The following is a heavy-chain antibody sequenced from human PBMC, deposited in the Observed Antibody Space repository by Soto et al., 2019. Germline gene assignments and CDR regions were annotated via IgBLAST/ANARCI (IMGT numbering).Heavy chain of an antibody. CDR2: ISSSSSTK. CDR3: ARVLGREQLVDY. Sequence: EVQLVESGGGLVQPGGSLRLSCAASGFTFISYSMNWVRQVPGKGLERVSYISSSSSTKNYADSVKGRFTISRDNAKNSLYLQMNSLRDEDTAVYYCARVLGREQLVDYWGQGTLVTVSS. V-gene: IGHV3-48*02. J-gene: IGHJ4*02. CDR1: GFTFISYS. D-gene: IGHD6-13*01.